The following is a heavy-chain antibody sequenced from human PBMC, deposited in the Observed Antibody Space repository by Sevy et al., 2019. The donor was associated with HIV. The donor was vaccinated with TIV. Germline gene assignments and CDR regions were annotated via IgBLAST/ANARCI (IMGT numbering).Heavy chain of an antibody. D-gene: IGHD6-19*01. J-gene: IGHJ4*02. Sequence: GGSLRLSCAASGFTFDDYAMHWVRQAPGKGLEWVSGISWNSGSIGYADSVKGRFTISRDNAKNSLYLQMNILRAEDTALYYCAKDTSGIAVAGTNPLNYFDYWGQGTLVTVSS. V-gene: IGHV3-9*01. CDR3: AKDTSGIAVAGTNPLNYFDY. CDR2: ISWNSGSI. CDR1: GFTFDDYA.